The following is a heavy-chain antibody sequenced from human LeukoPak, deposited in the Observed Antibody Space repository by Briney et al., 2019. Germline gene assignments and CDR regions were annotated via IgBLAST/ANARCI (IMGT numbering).Heavy chain of an antibody. CDR1: GDSVSSGSYY. Sequence: PSETLSLTCTVSGDSVSSGSYYWRWIRQPPGKGLEWSGYIYYSRSTNYNPSLKSRVTMSIDTSKDHFSLKLSSVTAADTAVYYCARQIYYDRSGYFYFNWGQGTLVTVSS. J-gene: IGHJ4*02. V-gene: IGHV4-61*03. CDR3: ARQIYYDRSGYFYFN. CDR2: IYYSRST. D-gene: IGHD3-22*01.